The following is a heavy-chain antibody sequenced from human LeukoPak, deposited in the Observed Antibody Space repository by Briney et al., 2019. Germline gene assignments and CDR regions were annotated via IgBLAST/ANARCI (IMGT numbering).Heavy chain of an antibody. D-gene: IGHD6-13*01. CDR1: GGSFSGYY. J-gene: IGHJ4*02. CDR3: ARESRAAAPIDY. Sequence: PSETLSLTCAVYGGSFSGYYWSWIRQPPGKGLEWIGEINHSGSTNYNPSLKSRVTISVDTSKNQFSLKLSSVTAADTAVYYCARESRAAAPIDYWGQGTLVTVSS. V-gene: IGHV4-34*01. CDR2: INHSGST.